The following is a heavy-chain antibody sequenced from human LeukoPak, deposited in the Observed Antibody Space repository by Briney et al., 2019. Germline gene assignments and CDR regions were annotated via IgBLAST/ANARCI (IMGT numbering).Heavy chain of an antibody. Sequence: GGSLRLSCAASGFTFSSYSMNWVRQAPGKGLEWVSSISSSSSYIYYADSVKGQFTISRDNAKNSLYLQMNSLRAEDTAVYYCARDPYSGHANWYFDLWGRGTLVTVSS. CDR2: ISSSSSYI. D-gene: IGHD5-12*01. CDR1: GFTFSSYS. J-gene: IGHJ2*01. V-gene: IGHV3-21*01. CDR3: ARDPYSGHANWYFDL.